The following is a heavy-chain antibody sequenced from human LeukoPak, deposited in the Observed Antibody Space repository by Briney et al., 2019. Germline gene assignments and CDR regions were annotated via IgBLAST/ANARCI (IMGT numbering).Heavy chain of an antibody. D-gene: IGHD6-19*01. CDR3: AKEEGSSGRYYFDY. J-gene: IGHJ4*02. Sequence: GGSLRLSCAASGFTFSSYAMHWVRQAPGKGLEWVSGVSGSGDTIYYADSVKGRFTISRDNSKNTLYLQMNSLRVDDTALYYCAKEEGSSGRYYFDYWGQGTLVTVSS. CDR2: VSGSGDTI. CDR1: GFTFSSYA. V-gene: IGHV3-23*01.